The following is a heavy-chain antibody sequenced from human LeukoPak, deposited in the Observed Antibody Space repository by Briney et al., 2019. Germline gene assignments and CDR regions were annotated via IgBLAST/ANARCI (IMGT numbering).Heavy chain of an antibody. Sequence: PGRSLRLSCAASGFTFSSYGMHWVRQAPGKGLEWVAVIWYDGSNKYCADSVKGRFTISRDNSKNTLYLQMNSLRAEDTAVYYCARDGYSSGWWDFDYWGQGALVTVSS. D-gene: IGHD6-19*01. CDR3: ARDGYSSGWWDFDY. CDR1: GFTFSSYG. CDR2: IWYDGSNK. V-gene: IGHV3-33*01. J-gene: IGHJ4*02.